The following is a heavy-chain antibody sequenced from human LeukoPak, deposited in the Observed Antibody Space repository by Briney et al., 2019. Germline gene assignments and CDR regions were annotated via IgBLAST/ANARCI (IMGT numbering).Heavy chain of an antibody. CDR2: IKQDGSEK. CDR1: GFTFSSYW. CDR3: ARDGGRYSSSCP. J-gene: IGHJ5*02. V-gene: IGHV3-7*03. Sequence: GGSLRLSCAVSGFTFSSYWMSWVRQAPGKGLEWVANIKQDGSEKYYVDSVKGRFTISRDNAKNSLYLQMNSLTAEDTAVYYCARDGGRYSSSCPWGQGTLVTVSS. D-gene: IGHD6-13*01.